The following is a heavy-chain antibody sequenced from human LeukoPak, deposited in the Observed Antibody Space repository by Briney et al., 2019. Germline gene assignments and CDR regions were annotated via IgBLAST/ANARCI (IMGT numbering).Heavy chain of an antibody. CDR1: GYTFTSYG. D-gene: IGHD3-10*01. V-gene: IGHV1-18*01. J-gene: IGHJ4*02. CDR2: ISGYNGNT. Sequence: ASVKVSCKASGYTFTSYGISWVRQAPGQGLEWMGWISGYNGNTNYAQKFQGRVTMTEDTSTDTAYMELSSLRSEDTAVYYCATVTGDYFDYWGQGTLVTVSS. CDR3: ATVTGDYFDY.